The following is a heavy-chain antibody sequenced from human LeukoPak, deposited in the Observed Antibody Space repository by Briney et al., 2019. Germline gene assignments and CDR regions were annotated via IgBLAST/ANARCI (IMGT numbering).Heavy chain of an antibody. CDR2: ISSSGSTI. CDR1: GFTFSSYW. D-gene: IGHD3-10*02. J-gene: IGHJ3*01. Sequence: GGSLRLSCAASGFTFSSYWMHWVRQAPGKGLEWVSYISSSGSTIYYADSVKGRFTISRDNAKNSLYLQMNSLRAEDTAVYYCAELGITMIGGVWGQGTMVTVSS. CDR3: AELGITMIGGV. V-gene: IGHV3-48*04.